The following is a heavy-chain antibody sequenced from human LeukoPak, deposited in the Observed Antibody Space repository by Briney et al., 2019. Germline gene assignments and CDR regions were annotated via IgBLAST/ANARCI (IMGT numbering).Heavy chain of an antibody. CDR3: ARDFEFGSAAGTPN. D-gene: IGHD6-13*01. Sequence: GGSLRLSCAASGFTFSSYEMNWVRQAPGKGLECVSSISRSATTIYYADSVKGRFTISRDNAKNSLYLQMNSLRAEDTAVYYCARDFEFGSAAGTPNWGQGTLVTVSS. CDR1: GFTFSSYE. V-gene: IGHV3-48*03. J-gene: IGHJ4*02. CDR2: ISRSATTI.